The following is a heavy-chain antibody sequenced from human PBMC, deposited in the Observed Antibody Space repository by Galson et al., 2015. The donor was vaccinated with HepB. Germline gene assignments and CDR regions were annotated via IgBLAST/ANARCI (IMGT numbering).Heavy chain of an antibody. Sequence: SVKVSCKASGYTFTSYGISWVRQAPGQGLEWMGWISAYNGNTNYAQKLQGRVTMTTDTSTSTAYMELRSLRSDDTAVYYCARKQYYYDSSGYYRPVTPADYWGQGTLVTVSS. CDR1: GYTFTSYG. V-gene: IGHV1-18*04. CDR2: ISAYNGNT. J-gene: IGHJ4*02. D-gene: IGHD3-22*01. CDR3: ARKQYYYDSSGYYRPVTPADY.